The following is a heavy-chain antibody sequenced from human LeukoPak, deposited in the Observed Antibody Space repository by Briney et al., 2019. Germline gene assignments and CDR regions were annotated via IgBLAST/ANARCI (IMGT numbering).Heavy chain of an antibody. CDR2: IGTAGDT. J-gene: IGHJ3*02. CDR1: GFTFSSYD. CDR3: ARVGYSGSWGAFDI. Sequence: GGSLRLSCAASGFTFSSYDMHWVRQATGKGLEWVSAIGTAGDTYYPGSVKGRFTISRENAKNSLHLQMNSLRAGDTAVYYCARVGYSGSWGAFDIWGQGTMVTVSS. D-gene: IGHD1-26*01. V-gene: IGHV3-13*01.